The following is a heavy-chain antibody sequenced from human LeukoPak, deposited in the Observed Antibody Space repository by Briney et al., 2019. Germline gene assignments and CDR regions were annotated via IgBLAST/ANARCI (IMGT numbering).Heavy chain of an antibody. CDR3: ARGKVNSSSYSDY. J-gene: IGHJ4*02. V-gene: IGHV4-34*01. Sequence: SETLSLTCAVYGGSFSGYYWSWIRQPPGKGLEWIGEINHSGSTNYNPSLKSRVTISVDTSKNQFSLKLSSVTAADTAVYYCARGKVNSSSYSDYWGQGTLVTVSS. CDR2: INHSGST. CDR1: GGSFSGYY. D-gene: IGHD6-6*01.